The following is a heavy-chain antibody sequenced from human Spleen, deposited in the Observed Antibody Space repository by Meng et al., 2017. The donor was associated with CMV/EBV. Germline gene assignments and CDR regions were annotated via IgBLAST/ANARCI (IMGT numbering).Heavy chain of an antibody. CDR3: ARNTMVRGVITSPDY. Sequence: GYGGSFSGYYWSWIRQPPGKGLEWIGEINHSGSTNYHPSLKSRVTISVDTSKNQFSLKLSSVTAADTAVYYCARNTMVRGVITSPDYWGQGTLVTVSS. V-gene: IGHV4-34*01. J-gene: IGHJ4*02. CDR1: GGSFSGYY. CDR2: INHSGST. D-gene: IGHD3-10*01.